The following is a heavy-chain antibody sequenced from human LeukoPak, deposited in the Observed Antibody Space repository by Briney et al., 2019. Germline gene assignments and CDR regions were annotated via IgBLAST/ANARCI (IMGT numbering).Heavy chain of an antibody. J-gene: IGHJ4*02. CDR1: GFTFDDYA. V-gene: IGHV3-9*01. CDR2: ISWNSGSI. D-gene: IGHD3-22*01. Sequence: GGSLRLSCAASGFTFDDYAMHWVRQAPGKGLEWVSGISWNSGSIGYADSVKGRFTISRDNAKNSLYLQMNSLRAEGTAVYYCAKKGYYDGSGYYMYYFDHWGQGTLVTVSS. CDR3: AKKGYYDGSGYYMYYFDH.